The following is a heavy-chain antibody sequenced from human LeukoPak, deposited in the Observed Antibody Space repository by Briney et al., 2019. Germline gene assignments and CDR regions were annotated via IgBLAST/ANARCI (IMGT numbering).Heavy chain of an antibody. Sequence: TGGSLRLSCAASGFTFSSYWMNWARQAPGKGLEWVGRIASKTDGGTTDYAAPVKGRFTISRDDSKNTLFLQMNSLKTEDTAVYYCTTGIRGDCGQGTLVTVSS. CDR1: GFTFSSYW. J-gene: IGHJ4*02. V-gene: IGHV3-15*04. CDR3: TTGIRGD. CDR2: IASKTDGGTT.